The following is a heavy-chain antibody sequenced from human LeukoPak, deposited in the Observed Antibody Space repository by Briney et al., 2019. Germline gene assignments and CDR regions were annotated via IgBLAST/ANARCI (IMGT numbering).Heavy chain of an antibody. J-gene: IGHJ6*02. CDR1: GGSNSSGDYY. V-gene: IGHV4-30-4*01. CDR3: ARVELSYYGMDV. D-gene: IGHD3-16*02. Sequence: PSETLSLTCTVSGGSNSSGDYYWSWIRQPPGRGLEWIGYIYYSGSTYYNPSLKSRVTISVDTSKNQFSLKLSSVTAADTAVYYCARVELSYYGMDVWGQGTTVTVSS. CDR2: IYYSGST.